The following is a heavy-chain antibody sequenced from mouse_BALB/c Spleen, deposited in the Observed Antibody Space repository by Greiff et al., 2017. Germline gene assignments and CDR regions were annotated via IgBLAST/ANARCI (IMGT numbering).Heavy chain of an antibody. V-gene: IGHV5-6-3*01. CDR2: INSNGGST. CDR1: GFTFSSYG. Sequence: EVQRVESGGGLVQPGGSLKLSCAASGFTFSSYGMSWVRQTPDKRLELVATINSNGGSTYYPDSVKGRFTISRDNAKNTLYLQMSSLKSEDTAMYYCARDGNYVGAMDYWGQGTSVTVSS. J-gene: IGHJ4*01. CDR3: ARDGNYVGAMDY. D-gene: IGHD2-1*01.